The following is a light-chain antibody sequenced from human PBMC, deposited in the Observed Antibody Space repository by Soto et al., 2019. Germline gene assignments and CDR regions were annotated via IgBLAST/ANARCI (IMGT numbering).Light chain of an antibody. V-gene: IGKV3-15*01. J-gene: IGKJ1*01. CDR3: LQYHNLWA. CDR2: RAS. Sequence: IVMTQSPATLSVSPGERATLSCRASQNIYSNVAWYQQRPGQAPRLLIYRASTRAPGIPARFSGSGSGTEFTLTFSSLQSEDFTVYSCLQYHNLWAFGQGTKVEIK. CDR1: QNIYSN.